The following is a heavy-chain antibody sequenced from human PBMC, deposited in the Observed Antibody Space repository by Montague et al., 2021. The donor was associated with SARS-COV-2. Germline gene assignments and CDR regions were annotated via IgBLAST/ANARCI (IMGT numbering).Heavy chain of an antibody. V-gene: IGHV3-23*01. CDR1: GFTYSDYA. CDR3: AKARGGTYYYFDY. Sequence: SLRLSCAASGFTYSDYAMTWVRQTPGKGLEWVSTISGRGDTTYYADSVKGRFTISRANSRDTLYLEMNSLRANDAAVYYCAKARGGTYYYFDYWGQGTLVTVSS. CDR2: ISGRGDTT. D-gene: IGHD1-26*01. J-gene: IGHJ4*02.